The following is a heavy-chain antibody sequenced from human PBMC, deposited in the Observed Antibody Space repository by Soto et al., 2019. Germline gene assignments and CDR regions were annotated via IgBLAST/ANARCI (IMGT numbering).Heavy chain of an antibody. CDR1: GGSISSSSYY. D-gene: IGHD4-17*01. CDR3: AKGLDYGDMNYFDC. Sequence: PSETLSLTCTVSGGSISSSSYYWGWIRQPPGKGLEWIGSIFYSVSTYYNPSVKGRFTISRDNSKNTLYLQMNSLRAEDTAVYYCAKGLDYGDMNYFDCWGQGTLVTVSS. V-gene: IGHV4-39*01. CDR2: IFYSVST. J-gene: IGHJ4*02.